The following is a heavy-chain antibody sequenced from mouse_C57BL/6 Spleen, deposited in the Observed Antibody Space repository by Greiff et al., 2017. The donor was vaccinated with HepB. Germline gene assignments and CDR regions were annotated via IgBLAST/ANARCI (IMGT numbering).Heavy chain of an antibody. D-gene: IGHD2-5*01. V-gene: IGHV1-75*01. CDR1: GYTFTDYY. J-gene: IGHJ4*01. CDR3: ARDIGYSNYVNYYAMDY. Sequence: LQESGPELVKPGASVKISCKASGYTFTDYYINWVKQRPGQGLEWIGWIFPGSGSTYYNEKFKGKATLTVDKSSSTAYMLLSSLTSEDSAVYFCARDIGYSNYVNYYAMDYWGQGTSVTVSS. CDR2: IFPGSGST.